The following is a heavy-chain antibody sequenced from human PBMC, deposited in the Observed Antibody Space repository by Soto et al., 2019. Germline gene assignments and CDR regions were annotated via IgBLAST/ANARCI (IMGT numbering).Heavy chain of an antibody. CDR1: GGSISTTYW. Sequence: QVQLQESGPGLVKPSGTLSLTCAVSGGSISTTYWWSWVRQSPGKGLEWIGEIHHGTGTNYNPTLKSRVTISLDKSKNPLFLRLTSVTVAGAAVDYCALNDAYDMDVWGHWTTVTVSS. J-gene: IGHJ6*02. CDR2: IHHGTGT. D-gene: IGHD3-16*01. CDR3: ALNDAYDMDV. V-gene: IGHV4-4*02.